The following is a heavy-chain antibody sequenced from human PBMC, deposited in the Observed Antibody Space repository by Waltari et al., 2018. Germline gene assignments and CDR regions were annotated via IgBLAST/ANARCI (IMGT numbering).Heavy chain of an antibody. D-gene: IGHD2-2*02. J-gene: IGHJ4*02. CDR1: GFTFSHFG. Sequence: QVNLVVSGGGVVQPGGSLRLSCAPSGFTFSHFGMHWVRQAPGKGLEWVALSWLYGSDKFYADSVRGRFTISRDNSARTLYLDMDSLRLDDTAMYYCAKDAFGNTYLDFWGQGTLVTVSS. V-gene: IGHV3-30*02. CDR3: AKDAFGNTYLDF. CDR2: SWLYGSDK.